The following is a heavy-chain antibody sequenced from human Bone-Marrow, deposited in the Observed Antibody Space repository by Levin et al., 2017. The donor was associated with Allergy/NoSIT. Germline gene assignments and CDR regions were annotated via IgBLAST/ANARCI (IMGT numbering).Heavy chain of an antibody. CDR2: IYHNGDT. Sequence: KPSETLSLTCTVSGGSIGTSYWSWIRQPPGKGLEWIGYIYHNGDTRYNPSLKSRVAISVDTSKNQFFLKLSSVTAADTAVYHCARDGYAGTDSWGQGALVTVST. V-gene: IGHV4-59*01. CDR3: ARDGYAGTDS. J-gene: IGHJ4*02. CDR1: GGSIGTSY. D-gene: IGHD5-12*01.